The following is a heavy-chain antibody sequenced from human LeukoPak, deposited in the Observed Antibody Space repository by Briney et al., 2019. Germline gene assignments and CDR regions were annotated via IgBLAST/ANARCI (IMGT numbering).Heavy chain of an antibody. J-gene: IGHJ4*02. CDR2: IKSKTDGGTT. Sequence: GGSLRLSCAASGFTFSSYSMNWVRQAPGKGLEWVGRIKSKTDGGTTDYAAPVKGRFTISRDDSKNTLYLQMNSLKTEDTAVYYCTTLSSGWDPFDYWGQGTLVTVSS. D-gene: IGHD6-19*01. CDR1: GFTFSSYS. V-gene: IGHV3-15*01. CDR3: TTLSSGWDPFDY.